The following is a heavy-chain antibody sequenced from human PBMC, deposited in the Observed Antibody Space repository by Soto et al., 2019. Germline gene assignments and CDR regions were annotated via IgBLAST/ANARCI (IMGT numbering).Heavy chain of an antibody. Sequence: GGSLRLSCAASGFTFSGSAMHWVRQASGKGLEWVGRIRSKANSYATAYAASVKGRFTISRDDSKNTAYLQMNSLRAEDTAVYYCAKGELYYFDYWGQGILVTVSS. CDR2: IRSKANSYAT. CDR1: GFTFSGSA. D-gene: IGHD1-26*01. J-gene: IGHJ4*02. V-gene: IGHV3-73*01. CDR3: AKGELYYFDY.